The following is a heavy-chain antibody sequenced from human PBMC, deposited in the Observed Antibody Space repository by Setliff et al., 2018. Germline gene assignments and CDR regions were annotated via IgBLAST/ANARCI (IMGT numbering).Heavy chain of an antibody. V-gene: IGHV4-61*10. CDR1: GVSFGSGTYY. CDR3: ARDRSAYSYGLDV. D-gene: IGHD2-15*01. CDR2: IYNSGST. Sequence: SETLSLTCTVSGVSFGSGTYYWSWIRQPAGKGLEWIGYIYNSGSTNYNPSLKSRVTISEDTSKNQFALHLKSVTAADTAVYYCARDRSAYSYGLDVWGQGTTVTVSS. J-gene: IGHJ6*02.